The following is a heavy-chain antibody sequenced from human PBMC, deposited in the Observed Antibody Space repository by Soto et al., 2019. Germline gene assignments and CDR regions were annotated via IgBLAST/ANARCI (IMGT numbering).Heavy chain of an antibody. CDR1: GYTFTGYY. CDR3: ARALYYDFWSGPGGQ. D-gene: IGHD3-3*01. J-gene: IGHJ4*02. CDR2: INPNSGGT. Sequence: KGSPASVKVSCKASGYTFTGYYMHWVRQAPGQGLEWMGWINPNSGGTNYAQKFQGWVTMTRDTSISTAYMELSRLRSDDTAVYYCARALYYDFWSGPGGQWGQGTLVTVSS. V-gene: IGHV1-2*04.